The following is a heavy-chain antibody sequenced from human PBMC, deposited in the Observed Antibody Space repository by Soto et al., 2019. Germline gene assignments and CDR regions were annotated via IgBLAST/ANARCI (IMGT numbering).Heavy chain of an antibody. D-gene: IGHD3-10*01. CDR1: GFTVSNNY. J-gene: IGHJ4*02. V-gene: IGHV3-53*01. CDR2: IYSGGYT. Sequence: EVQLVESGGGLIQPGGSLRLSCAVSGFTVSNNYMSWVRQAPGKGLEGVSVIYSGGYTAYGDSVKGRFTISRDNSKKTTIRPMNILRAAPTAVFSGGTKPGGGGYWGQGTLVTVSS. CDR3: GTKPGGGGY.